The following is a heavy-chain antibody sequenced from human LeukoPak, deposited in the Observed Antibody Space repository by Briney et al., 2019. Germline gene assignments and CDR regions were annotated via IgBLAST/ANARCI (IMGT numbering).Heavy chain of an antibody. J-gene: IGHJ4*02. CDR1: GXSISSYY. V-gene: IGHV4-59*01. D-gene: IGHD3-10*01. CDR2: IYYSGST. Sequence: SETLSLTCTVSGXSISSYYWSWIRRPPGKGLEWIGYIYYSGSTNYNPSLKSRVTISVDTSKNQFSLKLSSVTAADTAVYYCARVDHYGSGSYYSPYFDYWGQGTLVTVSS. CDR3: ARVDHYGSGSYYSPYFDY.